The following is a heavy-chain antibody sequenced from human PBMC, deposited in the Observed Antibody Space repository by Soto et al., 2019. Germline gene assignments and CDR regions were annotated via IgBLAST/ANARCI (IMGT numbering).Heavy chain of an antibody. D-gene: IGHD3-22*01. CDR2: ISAYNGNT. Sequence: ASVKVSCKASGYTFTSYGISWGRQAPGQGLEWMGWISAYNGNTNYAQKLQGRVTMTTDTSTSTAYMELRSLRSDDTAVYYCARDLHRGGYYDSSGYYDYWGQGTLVTVSS. CDR3: ARDLHRGGYYDSSGYYDY. CDR1: GYTFTSYG. V-gene: IGHV1-18*01. J-gene: IGHJ4*02.